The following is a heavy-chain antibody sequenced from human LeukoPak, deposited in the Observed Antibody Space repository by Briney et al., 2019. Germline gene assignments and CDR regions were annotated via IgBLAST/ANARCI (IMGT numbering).Heavy chain of an antibody. CDR3: ARDSITGDISLDF. CDR2: ITNDGNYE. V-gene: IGHV3-33*05. Sequence: GRSLRLSCAASGFTFSTYGMHWVRQAPGKGLEWVAVITNDGNYEKYADAVRGRFTISRDNSKNTLYLQMNSLSAEDTAVYYCARDSITGDISLDFWGRGTLVTVSS. CDR1: GFTFSTYG. D-gene: IGHD7-27*01. J-gene: IGHJ4*02.